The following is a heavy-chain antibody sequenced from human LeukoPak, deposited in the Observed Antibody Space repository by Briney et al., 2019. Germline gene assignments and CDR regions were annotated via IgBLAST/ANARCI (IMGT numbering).Heavy chain of an antibody. Sequence: PGGSLRLSCTTSGFTFSSYALSWVRQAPGKGLEWVANINHDGIEKNYVDSVKGRFTISRDNTKSSLYLQMNSLRPEDTAVYYCTRDGAATAPPEVMAVWGQGTTVTVSS. J-gene: IGHJ6*02. CDR2: INHDGIEK. CDR3: TRDGAATAPPEVMAV. V-gene: IGHV3-7*01. D-gene: IGHD6-13*01. CDR1: GFTFSSYA.